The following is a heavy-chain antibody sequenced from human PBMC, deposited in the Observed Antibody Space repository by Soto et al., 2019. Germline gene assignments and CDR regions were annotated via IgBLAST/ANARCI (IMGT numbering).Heavy chain of an antibody. V-gene: IGHV4-59*08. CDR3: ARLLWSRSNWFDP. D-gene: IGHD3-10*01. J-gene: IGHJ5*02. Sequence: QVQLQESGPGLVKPSETLSLTCTVSGGSIRSYYWTWIRQPPGKGLEWIGYIYYSGSTSYNPSLKSRVPISVDTSKNQFSPKLSSVTAADTAVYYCARLLWSRSNWFDPWGQGTLVTVSS. CDR1: GGSIRSYY. CDR2: IYYSGST.